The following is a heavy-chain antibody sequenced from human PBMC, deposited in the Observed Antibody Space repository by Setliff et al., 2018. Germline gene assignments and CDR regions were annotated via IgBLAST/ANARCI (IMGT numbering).Heavy chain of an antibody. CDR1: GFTFSNYA. CDR3: AGGYPSNFDY. CDR2: ISGSGDST. J-gene: IGHJ4*02. Sequence: PGGSLRLSCVASGFTFSNYAMAWVRQAPGKGLEWVSAISGSGDSTYCADSVKGRFTISRDNSKNTLYLQLNSLRAEDTAIYYCAGGYPSNFDYWGQGTLVTVSS. D-gene: IGHD3-22*01. V-gene: IGHV3-23*01.